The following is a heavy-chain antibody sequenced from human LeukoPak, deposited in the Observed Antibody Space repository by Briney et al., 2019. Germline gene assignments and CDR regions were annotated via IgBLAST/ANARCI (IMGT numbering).Heavy chain of an antibody. CDR3: AKDRGGLLAVAGYFDY. CDR2: ISGSGGST. J-gene: IGHJ4*02. D-gene: IGHD6-19*01. CDR1: GFTFSSYA. Sequence: GGSLRLSCAASGFTFSSYAMSWVRQAPGKGLEWVSAISGSGGSTYYADSVKGRFTISRDNSKNTLYLQMNSLRAEDTAVYYCAKDRGGLLAVAGYFDYWGQGTLVTVSS. V-gene: IGHV3-23*01.